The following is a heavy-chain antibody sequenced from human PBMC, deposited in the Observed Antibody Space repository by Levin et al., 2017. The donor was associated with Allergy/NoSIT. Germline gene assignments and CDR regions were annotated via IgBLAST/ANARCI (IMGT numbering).Heavy chain of an antibody. V-gene: IGHV3-20*04. CDR3: ARARLRYFDWLFPHYYYYYYMDV. J-gene: IGHJ6*03. CDR2: INWNGGST. Sequence: GGSLRLSCAASGFTFDDYGMSWVRQAPGKGLEWVSGINWNGGSTGYADSVKGRFTISRDNAKNSLYLQMNSLRAEDTALYYCARARLRYFDWLFPHYYYYYYMDVWGKGTTVTVSS. CDR1: GFTFDDYG. D-gene: IGHD3-9*01.